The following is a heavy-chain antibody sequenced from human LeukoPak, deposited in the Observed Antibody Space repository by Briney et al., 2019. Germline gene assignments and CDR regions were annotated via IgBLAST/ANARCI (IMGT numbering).Heavy chain of an antibody. CDR2: IYTSGST. Sequence: PSETLSLTCTVSGGYLSGYYWSWIRHPAGKGLEWIGRIYTSGSTHYNPSLKSRVTMSVDTSKNQFSLNLSSVTAADTAVYYCARLITGTTTAFDIWGQGTMVTVSS. CDR3: ARLITGTTTAFDI. J-gene: IGHJ3*02. CDR1: GGYLSGYY. V-gene: IGHV4-4*07. D-gene: IGHD1-7*01.